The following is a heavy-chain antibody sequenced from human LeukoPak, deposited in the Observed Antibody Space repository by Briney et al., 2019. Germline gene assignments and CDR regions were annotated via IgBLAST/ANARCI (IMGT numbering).Heavy chain of an antibody. V-gene: IGHV4-34*01. CDR1: GGSFSGYY. CDR3: ARGVGLVAAPFMSAGLVGNWFDP. Sequence: SETLSLTCAVYGGSFSGYYWSWLRQPPGKGLEWIGEINHSGSTNYNPSLKSRVTISVDTSKNQFSLKLSSVTAADTAVYYCARGVGLVAAPFMSAGLVGNWFDPWGQGTLVTVSS. CDR2: INHSGST. J-gene: IGHJ5*02. D-gene: IGHD3/OR15-3a*01.